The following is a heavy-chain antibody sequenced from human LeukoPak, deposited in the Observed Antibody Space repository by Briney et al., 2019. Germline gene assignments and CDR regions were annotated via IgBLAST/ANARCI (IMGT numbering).Heavy chain of an antibody. D-gene: IGHD6-19*01. Sequence: SQTLSLTCAISGDSVSSINGAWTWIGQSPSRGLEWLGRTYYRSVWYYDYALSVQGRISIKPDTSKNQYSLQLSSVTPEDTAVYYCARDEGNTGWYTFDYWGQGTLVTVSS. CDR1: GDSVSSINGA. J-gene: IGHJ4*02. CDR3: ARDEGNTGWYTFDY. CDR2: TYYRSVWYY. V-gene: IGHV6-1*01.